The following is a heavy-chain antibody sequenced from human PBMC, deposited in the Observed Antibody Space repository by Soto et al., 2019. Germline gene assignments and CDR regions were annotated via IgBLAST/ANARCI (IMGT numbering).Heavy chain of an antibody. V-gene: IGHV1-46*01. D-gene: IGHD1-1*01. CDR1: GYTFTNYY. CDR2: INPNGGST. J-gene: IGHJ4*02. CDR3: ARVNSDSDNWVGFDY. Sequence: QVQLVQSGAEVKKPGASVNVSCKASGYTFTNYYMHWVRQAPGQGLEWMGIINPNGGSTDYAQKFQGRITLTRDTSTSTVYMELSSLTSDDTAVYYCARVNSDSDNWVGFDYWGQGSLVTVSS.